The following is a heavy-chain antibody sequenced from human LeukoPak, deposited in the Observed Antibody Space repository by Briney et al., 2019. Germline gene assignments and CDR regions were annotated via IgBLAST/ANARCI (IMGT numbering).Heavy chain of an antibody. V-gene: IGHV4-34*01. CDR3: ARGLATYYYGSGRYYYFDY. D-gene: IGHD3-10*01. CDR1: GGSISGYY. J-gene: IGHJ4*02. Sequence: SETLSLTCTVSGGSISGYYWSWIRQPPGKGLEWIGEINHSGSTNYNPSLKSRVTISVDTSKNQFSLKLSSVTAADTAVYYCARGLATYYYGSGRYYYFDYWGQGTLVTVSS. CDR2: INHSGST.